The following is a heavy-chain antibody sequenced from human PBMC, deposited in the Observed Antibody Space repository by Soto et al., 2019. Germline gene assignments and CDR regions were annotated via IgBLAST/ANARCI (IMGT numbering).Heavy chain of an antibody. CDR1: GGSVRSGDHY. V-gene: IGHV4-30-4*08. CDR2: ILYTGTT. Sequence: PSETLSLTCTVSGGSVRSGDHYWSWIRQPPGRGLESIAYILYTGTTYYNPSLNNRVAISVDTSKNMFSLSRSAVTAADTAVYYCARGRGYGFGIDYWGQGIVVTVSS. J-gene: IGHJ4*02. CDR3: ARGRGYGFGIDY. D-gene: IGHD3-3*01.